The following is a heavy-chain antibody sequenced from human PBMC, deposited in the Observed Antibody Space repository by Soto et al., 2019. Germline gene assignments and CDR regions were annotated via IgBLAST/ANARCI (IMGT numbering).Heavy chain of an antibody. V-gene: IGHV3-33*07. CDR2: SWYDGTNK. J-gene: IGHJ6*02. CDR1: GFTLNTYG. Sequence: GGSLRLSCAASGFTLNTYGMYWVRQAPGKGLEWVAVSWYDGTNKDYADSVKGRFTISRDNSRNTLYLQMNSLRAEDTAVYYCGRGYPLWSPYFYYDMDVWGQGTTVTVSS. D-gene: IGHD5-18*01. CDR3: GRGYPLWSPYFYYDMDV.